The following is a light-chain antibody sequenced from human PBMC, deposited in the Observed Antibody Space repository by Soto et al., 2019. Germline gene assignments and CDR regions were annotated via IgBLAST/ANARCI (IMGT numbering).Light chain of an antibody. CDR1: QSVSSRF. Sequence: EIVLTQSPGTLSLSPGERATLSCRASQSVSSRFLAWYQQKPGQAPRLLMYGASNRATGIPDRFSGTGSGTDFTLTISRLEPEDFAVYFCQQYSHRPPYTFGQGTKLEIK. V-gene: IGKV3-20*01. J-gene: IGKJ2*01. CDR2: GAS. CDR3: QQYSHRPPYT.